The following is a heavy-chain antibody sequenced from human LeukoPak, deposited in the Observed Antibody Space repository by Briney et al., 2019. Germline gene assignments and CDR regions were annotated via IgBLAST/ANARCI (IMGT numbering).Heavy chain of an antibody. CDR1: GGTFSSYA. D-gene: IGHD3-10*01. CDR3: ARGGRDYYGSGSYYHDY. V-gene: IGHV1-69*13. CDR2: IIPIFGTA. J-gene: IGHJ4*02. Sequence: GASVTVSCKASGGTFSSYAISWVRQAPGQGLEWMGGIIPIFGTANYAQKFQGRVTITADESTSTAYMELSSLRSEDTAVYYCARGGRDYYGSGSYYHDYWGQGTLVTVSS.